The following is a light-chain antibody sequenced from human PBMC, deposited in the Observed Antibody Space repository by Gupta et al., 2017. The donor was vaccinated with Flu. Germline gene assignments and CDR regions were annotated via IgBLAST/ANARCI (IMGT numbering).Light chain of an antibody. J-gene: IGKJ2*01. CDR3: QQGDSFPLT. CDR1: QDIGSW. Sequence: DIQMTQSPSSVSASVGDRVPLTCRASQDIGSWLAWYQQRPGKAPRVLISTASNLQGGVPSRFSGSGSGTDFTLTINSLQPEDFATYNCQQGDSFPLTFGQGTKLEIK. CDR2: TAS. V-gene: IGKV1D-12*01.